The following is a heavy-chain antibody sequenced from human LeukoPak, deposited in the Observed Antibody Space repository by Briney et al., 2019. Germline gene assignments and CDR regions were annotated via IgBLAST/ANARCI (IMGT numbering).Heavy chain of an antibody. V-gene: IGHV3-64*01. Sequence: GGSLRLSCVASGFSLSTYDMYWVRQAPGKGLEYVSAITSNGGTTYYANSVKGRFTISRDNSKNTLYLQMGSLRAEDMAVYYCARGFCSSPSCTNDYWGKGTLVTVSS. CDR3: ARGFCSSPSCTNDY. J-gene: IGHJ4*02. CDR2: ITSNGGTT. D-gene: IGHD2-2*01. CDR1: GFSLSTYD.